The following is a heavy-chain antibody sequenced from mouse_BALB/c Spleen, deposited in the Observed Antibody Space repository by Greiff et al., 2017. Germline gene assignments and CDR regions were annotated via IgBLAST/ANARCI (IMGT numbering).Heavy chain of an antibody. CDR1: GYTFTDYA. D-gene: IGHD2-4*01. CDR3: ARRDYDDARFAY. CDR2: ISTYYGDA. J-gene: IGHJ3*01. Sequence: QVQLQQSGAELVRPGVSVKISCKGSGYTFTDYAMHWVKQSHAKSLEWIGVISTYYGDASYNQKFKGKATMTVDKSSSTAYMELARLTSEDSAIYYCARRDYDDARFAYWGQGTLVTVSA. V-gene: IGHV1S137*01.